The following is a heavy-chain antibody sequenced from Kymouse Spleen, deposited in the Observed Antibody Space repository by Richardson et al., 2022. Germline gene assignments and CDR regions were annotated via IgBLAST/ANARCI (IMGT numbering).Heavy chain of an antibody. V-gene: IGHV2-70*d01. CDR1: GFSLSTSGMC. J-gene: IGHJ6*02. D-gene: IGHD3-10*01. Sequence: QVTLRESGPALVKPTQTLTLTCTFSGFSLSTSGMCVRWVRQPPGKALEWLALIDWDDDKYYSTSLKTRLTISKDTSKNQVVLTMTNMDPVDTATYYCALYYYGSGSYYRDYYYGMDVWGQGTTVTVSS. CDR3: ALYYYGSGSYYRDYYYGMDV. CDR2: IDWDDDK.